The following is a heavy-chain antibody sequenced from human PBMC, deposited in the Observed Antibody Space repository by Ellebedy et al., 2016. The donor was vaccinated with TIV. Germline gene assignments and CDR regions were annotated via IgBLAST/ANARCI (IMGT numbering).Heavy chain of an antibody. V-gene: IGHV3-48*03. Sequence: PGGSLRLSCAVSGFTFSSYEMNWVRQAPGKGLEWVSYISGSASVTAYADSVKGRFTISRDNARTSLYLQMNSLRDDDTAMYYCARSYGARTSGPWGQGTLVTVSS. CDR2: ISGSASVT. CDR1: GFTFSSYE. D-gene: IGHD3-16*01. CDR3: ARSYGARTSGP. J-gene: IGHJ5*02.